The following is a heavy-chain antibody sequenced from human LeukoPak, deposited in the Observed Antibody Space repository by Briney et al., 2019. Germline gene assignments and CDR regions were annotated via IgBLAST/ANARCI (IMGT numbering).Heavy chain of an antibody. CDR3: ARDRGRNWGSDY. V-gene: IGHV1-2*02. CDR2: INPISGGT. CDR1: GYTFNDYY. J-gene: IGHJ4*02. Sequence: ASVKVSCKASGYTFNDYYMHWVRQAPGQGLEWVGWINPISGGTDYAQKFQGRVTMTRDTSITTAYMERSRLSSDDTAVYSCARDRGRNWGSDYWGQGPLVTVSS. D-gene: IGHD7-27*01.